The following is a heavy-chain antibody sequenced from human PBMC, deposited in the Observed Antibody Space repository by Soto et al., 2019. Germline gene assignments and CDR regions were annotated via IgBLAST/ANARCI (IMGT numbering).Heavy chain of an antibody. J-gene: IGHJ6*02. CDR2: ISYDGSNK. CDR3: AKTYDFWSGYSGYYGMDV. Sequence: GGSLRLSWAASGFTFSSYGMHWVRQAPAKVLEWVAVISYDGSNKYYADSVKGRFTISRDNSKNTLYLQMNSLRAEDTAVYYCAKTYDFWSGYSGYYGMDVWGQGTTVTVSS. D-gene: IGHD3-3*01. V-gene: IGHV3-30*18. CDR1: GFTFSSYG.